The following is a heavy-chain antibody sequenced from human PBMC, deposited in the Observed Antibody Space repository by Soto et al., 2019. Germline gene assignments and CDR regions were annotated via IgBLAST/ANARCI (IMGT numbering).Heavy chain of an antibody. CDR3: ASQSRNRPMDL. D-gene: IGHD6-6*01. CDR1: GLIFGDNG. CDR2: IYWDGSKE. Sequence: QGQLVESGGGVVQPGKSLRLSCTASGLIFGDNGMHWVRQAPGKGLEWVAVIYWDGSKEYYADSVKGRFTISRDNSKSTLFLQLDSLRTDDTAVYYGASQSRNRPMDLWGQGTTVTVSS. V-gene: IGHV3-30*19. J-gene: IGHJ6*02.